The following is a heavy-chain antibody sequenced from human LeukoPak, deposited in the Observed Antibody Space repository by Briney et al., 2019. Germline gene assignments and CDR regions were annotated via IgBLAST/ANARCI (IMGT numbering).Heavy chain of an antibody. J-gene: IGHJ4*02. CDR3: AASDYSDYLSFDY. D-gene: IGHD4-11*01. Sequence: SETLSLTCTVSGGSISSYYWSWIRQPPGKGLEWIGYIYYSGSTNYNPSLKSRVTISVDTSKNQFSLKLSSVTAADTAVYYCAASDYSDYLSFDYWGQGTLVTVSS. CDR1: GGSISSYY. CDR2: IYYSGST. V-gene: IGHV4-59*01.